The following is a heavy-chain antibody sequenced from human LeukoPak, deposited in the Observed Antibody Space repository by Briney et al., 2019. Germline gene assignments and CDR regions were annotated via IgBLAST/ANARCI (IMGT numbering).Heavy chain of an antibody. CDR1: GYTFTGYY. CDR3: ARAPTVTTTISFDY. Sequence: VASVKVSWKASGYTFTGYYMNWVRQAPGQGLEWMGWINPNSGGTNYAQKFQGRVTMTRDTSISTAYMELSRLRSDDTAVYYCARAPTVTTTISFDYWGQGTLVTVSS. CDR2: INPNSGGT. V-gene: IGHV1-2*02. J-gene: IGHJ4*02. D-gene: IGHD4-17*01.